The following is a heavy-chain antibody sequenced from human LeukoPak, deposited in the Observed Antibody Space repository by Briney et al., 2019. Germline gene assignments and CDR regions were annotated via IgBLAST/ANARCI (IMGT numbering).Heavy chain of an antibody. CDR2: ISAYNGNT. CDR1: GYTFTSYG. V-gene: IGHV1-18*01. D-gene: IGHD5-24*01. CDR3: ARGYTGDYYYGMDV. Sequence: ASVKVSCKASGYTFTSYGISWVRQAPGQGLEWMGWISAYNGNTNYAQKLQDRVTMTTDTSTSTAYMELRSLRSDDTAVYYCARGYTGDYYYGMDVWGQGTTVTVSS. J-gene: IGHJ6*02.